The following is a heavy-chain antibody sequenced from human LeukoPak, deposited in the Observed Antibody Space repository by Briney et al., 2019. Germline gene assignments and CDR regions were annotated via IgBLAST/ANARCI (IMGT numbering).Heavy chain of an antibody. Sequence: GGSLRLSCVASGFTFSNAWMSWVRQAPGKGLEWVSAISGSAVATYYADSVKGRFTISRDSSKNTLFLQMNSLRAEDTAVYYCAKDRGYGSGSYPGVYYFDYWGQGTLVTVSS. CDR2: ISGSAVAT. D-gene: IGHD3-10*01. CDR1: GFTFSNAW. CDR3: AKDRGYGSGSYPGVYYFDY. J-gene: IGHJ4*02. V-gene: IGHV3-23*01.